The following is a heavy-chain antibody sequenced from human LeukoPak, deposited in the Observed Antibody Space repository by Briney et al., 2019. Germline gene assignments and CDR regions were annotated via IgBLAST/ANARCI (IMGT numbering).Heavy chain of an antibody. Sequence: PGGSLRLSCAASGFTFAPYWMTWVRQAPGKGLEYVATMNRDGSEKYYVDSVKGRFTISRDNSKNSLHLQMDSLRAEDTAVYYCARGIEEWLYLYYWGQGALVTVAS. CDR1: GFTFAPYW. J-gene: IGHJ4*02. D-gene: IGHD3-3*01. CDR3: ARGIEEWLYLYY. V-gene: IGHV3-7*04. CDR2: MNRDGSEK.